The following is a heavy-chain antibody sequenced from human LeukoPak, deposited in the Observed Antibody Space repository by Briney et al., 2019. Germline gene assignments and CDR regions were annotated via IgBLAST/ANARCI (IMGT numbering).Heavy chain of an antibody. Sequence: SETLSLTCTVSDGSISSSSYYWGWIPQPPGKGLEWTGSIYYSGTTYYNPSLKSRVTVSVDTSRNQFSLKLSSVTAADTAVYYCAREGIRYLRVHYSYMDVWGKGTTVTVSS. J-gene: IGHJ6*03. CDR2: IYYSGTT. D-gene: IGHD2-2*02. CDR1: DGSISSSSYY. CDR3: AREGIRYLRVHYSYMDV. V-gene: IGHV4-39*07.